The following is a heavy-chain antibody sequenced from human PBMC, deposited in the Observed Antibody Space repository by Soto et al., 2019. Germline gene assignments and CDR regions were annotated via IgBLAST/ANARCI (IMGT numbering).Heavy chain of an antibody. D-gene: IGHD3-9*01. CDR1: SGSISSSNW. J-gene: IGHJ5*02. Sequence: LSLTCAVSSGSISSSNWWSWVRQPPGKGLERSGEIYHSGSTNYNPPPKSRVTISVDTSKNQFALKLSSVTAADTAVYYCARHSRRGPDEDIFPITSNWFDPWGQGTLVTVSS. V-gene: IGHV4-4*02. CDR3: ARHSRRGPDEDIFPITSNWFDP. CDR2: IYHSGST.